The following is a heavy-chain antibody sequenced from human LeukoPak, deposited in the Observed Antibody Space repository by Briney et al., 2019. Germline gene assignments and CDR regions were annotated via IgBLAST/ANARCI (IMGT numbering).Heavy chain of an antibody. CDR3: ATRRITGTTPYAFDI. Sequence: SETLSLTXTVSGGSISSSSYYWGWIRQPPGKGLEWIGSIYYSGSTYYNPSLKSRVTISVDTSKNQFSLKLSSVTAADTAVYYCATRRITGTTPYAFDIWGQGTMVTVSS. D-gene: IGHD1-7*01. CDR2: IYYSGST. CDR1: GGSISSSSYY. J-gene: IGHJ3*02. V-gene: IGHV4-39*01.